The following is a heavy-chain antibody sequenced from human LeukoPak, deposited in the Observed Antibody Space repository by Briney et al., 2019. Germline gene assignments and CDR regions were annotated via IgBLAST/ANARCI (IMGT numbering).Heavy chain of an antibody. D-gene: IGHD2-15*01. Sequence: GASVKVSCKASGYTFTGYYMHWVRQAPGQGLEWMGWINPNSGGTNYAQKFQGRVTMTRDTSISTAYVELSRLRSDDTAVYYCAREVLGYCSGGSCDSGALDIWGQGTMVIVSS. J-gene: IGHJ3*02. CDR2: INPNSGGT. CDR1: GYTFTGYY. V-gene: IGHV1-2*02. CDR3: AREVLGYCSGGSCDSGALDI.